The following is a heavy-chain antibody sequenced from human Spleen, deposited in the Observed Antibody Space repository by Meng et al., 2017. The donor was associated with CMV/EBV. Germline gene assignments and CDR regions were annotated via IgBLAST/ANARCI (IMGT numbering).Heavy chain of an antibody. V-gene: IGHV3-21*01. J-gene: IGHJ6*02. Sequence: GESLKISCAASGFTFSSYWMSWVRQAPGKGLEWVSSISGSGSYIFYSDSLKGRFTVSRDNAKNSMYLQMNSLGAEDTAVYYCARSLYSGYDVQYFYGMDVWGQGTTVTVSS. CDR2: ISGSGSYI. D-gene: IGHD5-12*01. CDR1: GFTFSSYW. CDR3: ARSLYSGYDVQYFYGMDV.